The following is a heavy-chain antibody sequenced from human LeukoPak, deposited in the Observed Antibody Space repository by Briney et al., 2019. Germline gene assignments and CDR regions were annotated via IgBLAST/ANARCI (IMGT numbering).Heavy chain of an antibody. CDR2: ISYDGSNK. V-gene: IGHV3-30*18. D-gene: IGHD6-13*01. Sequence: GGSLRLPCAASGFTFSSYGMHWVRQAPGKGLEWVAVISYDGSNKYYADSVKGRFTISRDNSKNTLYLQMNSLRAEDTAVYYCAKGTGGNLLAAAGLDYWGQGTPVTVSS. CDR3: AKGTGGNLLAAAGLDY. J-gene: IGHJ4*02. CDR1: GFTFSSYG.